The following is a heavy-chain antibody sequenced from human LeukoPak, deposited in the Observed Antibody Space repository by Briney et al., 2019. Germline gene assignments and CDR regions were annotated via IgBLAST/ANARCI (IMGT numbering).Heavy chain of an antibody. CDR1: GFTFSDYY. CDR2: ISSSSSYT. Sequence: GGSLRLSCAASGFTFSDYYMSWIRQAPGKGLEWVSYISSSSSYTNYADSVKGRFTISRDNAKNSLYLQMNSLRAEDAAVYYCASDYGGNLPDAFDIWGQGTMVTVSS. D-gene: IGHD4-23*01. CDR3: ASDYGGNLPDAFDI. J-gene: IGHJ3*02. V-gene: IGHV3-11*05.